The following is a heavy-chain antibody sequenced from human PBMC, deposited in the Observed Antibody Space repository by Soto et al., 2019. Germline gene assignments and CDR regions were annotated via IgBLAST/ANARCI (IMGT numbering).Heavy chain of an antibody. Sequence: EVQLVESGGGLVKPGGSLRLSCAASGFTFSSYSMNWVRQAPGKGLEWVSSISSSSSYIYYADSVKGRFTISRDNAKNSLSLQMNRRSAEDTAVYYCAGKRIAVAAGWFDPWGQGTLVTVSS. D-gene: IGHD6-19*01. CDR2: ISSSSSYI. V-gene: IGHV3-21*01. CDR3: AGKRIAVAAGWFDP. CDR1: GFTFSSYS. J-gene: IGHJ5*02.